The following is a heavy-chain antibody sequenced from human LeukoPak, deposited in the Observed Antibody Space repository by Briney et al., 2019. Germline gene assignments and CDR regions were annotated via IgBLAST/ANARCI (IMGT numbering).Heavy chain of an antibody. CDR3: AKGYSISY. CDR2: TYYRSKWYN. V-gene: IGHV6-1*01. J-gene: IGHJ4*02. D-gene: IGHD3-3*02. CDR1: GDSVSSNSTA. Sequence: SQTLSLTCAISGDSVSSNSTAWNWIRQSPSRGLEWLGRTYYRSKWYNEYAVSVRSRININPDTSKNQFSLHLNSVTPEDTAVYYCAKGYSISYWGQGTLVTVSS.